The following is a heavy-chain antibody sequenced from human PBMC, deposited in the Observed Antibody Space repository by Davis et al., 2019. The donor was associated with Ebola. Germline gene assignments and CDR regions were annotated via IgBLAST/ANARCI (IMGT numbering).Heavy chain of an antibody. CDR3: ARHGATIFGVVGYGMDV. J-gene: IGHJ6*02. CDR1: GGSISSYY. V-gene: IGHV4-59*08. CDR2: INYSGST. D-gene: IGHD3-3*01. Sequence: SETLSLTCTVSGGSISSYYWSWIRQPPGKGLEWIGYINYSGSTKYNPSLKSRVTIAVDTSKNQLSLKLSSVTAADTAVYYCARHGATIFGVVGYGMDVWGQGTTVTVSS.